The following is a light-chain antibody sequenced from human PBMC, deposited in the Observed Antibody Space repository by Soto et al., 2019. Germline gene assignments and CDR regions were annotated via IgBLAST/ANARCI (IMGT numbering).Light chain of an antibody. J-gene: IGKJ2*01. Sequence: DIQMTQSPSSLSASVGDRVTITCRASQSISSYLNWYQQKPGKAPKLLIYAASSLQSGVPSRFSGSGSGTDFTLTISSLKPEDCATYYCQHSYSTLYTFGQGTKLEIK. V-gene: IGKV1-39*01. CDR1: QSISSY. CDR3: QHSYSTLYT. CDR2: AAS.